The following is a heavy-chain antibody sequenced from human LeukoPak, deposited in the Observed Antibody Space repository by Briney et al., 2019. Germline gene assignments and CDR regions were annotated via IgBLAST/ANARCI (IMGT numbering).Heavy chain of an antibody. D-gene: IGHD5-24*01. Sequence: SETLSLTCTASGGSISGYYWSWVRPPPGKGLGWIAYIHYIGGTKYTPPLKSRLTISVDPSKNQLPLRLNSVTDADTAVYYCARHGQNDGYPLDYWGQGTLVSVSS. CDR1: GGSISGYY. J-gene: IGHJ4*02. CDR2: IHYIGGT. V-gene: IGHV4-59*08. CDR3: ARHGQNDGYPLDY.